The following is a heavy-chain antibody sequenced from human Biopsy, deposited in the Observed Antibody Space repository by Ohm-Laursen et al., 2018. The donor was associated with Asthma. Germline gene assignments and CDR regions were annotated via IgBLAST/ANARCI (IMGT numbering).Heavy chain of an antibody. Sequence: ASVKVSCKASGYTFISYAIHWARQAPGQRLEWMGWINAGNGNTKYSQKFQGRVTITRDTSADTAYMELSSLRSEDKAVYYCARTYSDFLTGEGNDAFAIWGQGTMVTVSS. J-gene: IGHJ3*02. CDR2: INAGNGNT. CDR1: GYTFISYA. V-gene: IGHV1-3*01. D-gene: IGHD3-9*01. CDR3: ARTYSDFLTGEGNDAFAI.